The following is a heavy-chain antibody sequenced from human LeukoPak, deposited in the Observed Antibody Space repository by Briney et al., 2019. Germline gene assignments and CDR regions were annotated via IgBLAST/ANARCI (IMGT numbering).Heavy chain of an antibody. CDR2: ISSSSSTI. J-gene: IGHJ4*02. V-gene: IGHV3-48*01. CDR1: GFTFSSYS. CDR3: AKDSIAGYSSGWYNYFDY. Sequence: GGSLRLSCAASGFTFSSYSMNWVRQAPGKGLEWVSYISSSSSTIYYADSVKGRFTISRDNAKNSLYLQMNSLRAEDTAVYYCAKDSIAGYSSGWYNYFDYWGQGTLVTVSS. D-gene: IGHD6-19*01.